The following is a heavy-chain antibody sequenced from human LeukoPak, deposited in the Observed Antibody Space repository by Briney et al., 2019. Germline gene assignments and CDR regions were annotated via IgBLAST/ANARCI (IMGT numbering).Heavy chain of an antibody. CDR1: GGSFSGYY. D-gene: IGHD6-13*01. CDR2: INHSGST. CDR3: ARGRGSSWYLYYYYYGMDV. V-gene: IGHV4-34*01. Sequence: PSETLSLTCAVYGGSFSGYYWSWIRQPPGKGLEWIGEINHSGSTNYNPSLKSRVTISVDTSKNQFSLKLSSVTAADTAVYYCARGRGSSWYLYYYYYGMDVWGQGTTVTVSS. J-gene: IGHJ6*02.